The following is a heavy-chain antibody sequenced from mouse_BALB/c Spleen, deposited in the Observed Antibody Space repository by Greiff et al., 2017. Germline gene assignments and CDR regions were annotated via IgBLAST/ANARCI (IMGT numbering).Heavy chain of an antibody. V-gene: IGHV5-6-2*01. CDR2: INSNGGST. CDR3: ARPYYGSSYVGFAY. D-gene: IGHD1-1*01. Sequence: EVKVVESGGGLVKLGGSLKLSCAASGFTFSSYYMSWVRQTPEKRLELVAAINSNGGSTYYPDTVKGRFTISRDNAKNTLYLQMSSLKSEDTALYYCARPYYGSSYVGFAYWGQGTLVTVSA. J-gene: IGHJ3*01. CDR1: GFTFSSYY.